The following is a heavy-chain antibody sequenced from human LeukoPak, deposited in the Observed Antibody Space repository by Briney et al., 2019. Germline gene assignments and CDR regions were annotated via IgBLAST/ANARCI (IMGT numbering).Heavy chain of an antibody. V-gene: IGHV3-33*01. J-gene: IGHJ4*02. CDR3: ARDKKVRGVIDY. CDR2: IWYDGSNK. D-gene: IGHD3-10*01. Sequence: GGSLRLSCAASGFTFSSYGMHWVRQAPGKGLEWVAVIWYDGSNKYYADSVKGRFTISRDNSKNTLYLQMNSLRAEDTAVYYCARDKKVRGVIDYWGQGTLVTVSS. CDR1: GFTFSSYG.